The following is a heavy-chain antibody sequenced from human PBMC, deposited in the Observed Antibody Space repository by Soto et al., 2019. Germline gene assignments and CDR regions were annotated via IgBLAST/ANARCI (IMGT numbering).Heavy chain of an antibody. CDR1: GFTFSNAW. V-gene: IGHV3-15*07. CDR3: TTRIPVTIFGVVQTPLDY. D-gene: IGHD3-3*01. J-gene: IGHJ4*02. Sequence: GSLRLSCAASGFTFSNAWMNWVRQAPGKGLEWVGRIKSKTDGGTTDYAAPVKGRFTISRDDSKNTLYLQMNSLKTEDTAVYYCTTRIPVTIFGVVQTPLDYWGQGTLVTVSS. CDR2: IKSKTDGGTT.